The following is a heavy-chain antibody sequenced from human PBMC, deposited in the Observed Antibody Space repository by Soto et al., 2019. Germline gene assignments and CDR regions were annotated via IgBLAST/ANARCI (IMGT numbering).Heavy chain of an antibody. Sequence: GGSLRLSCAASGFTFTSYSMVWVRLAPGRGLQWVASISTGSDSIYYADSVKGRFTVSRDNVKNSLYLQMNNLRVEDTAVYFCARDRSADRFVQYFQHWGQGAQVTVSS. CDR2: ISTGSDSI. D-gene: IGHD6-19*01. J-gene: IGHJ1*01. V-gene: IGHV3-21*01. CDR1: GFTFTSYS. CDR3: ARDRSADRFVQYFQH.